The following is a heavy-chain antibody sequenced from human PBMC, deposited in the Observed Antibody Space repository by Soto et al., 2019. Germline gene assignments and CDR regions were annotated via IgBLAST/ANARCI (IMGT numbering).Heavy chain of an antibody. CDR1: GFTFSSYW. CDR2: INSDGSST. D-gene: IGHD1-1*01. J-gene: IGHJ6*02. V-gene: IGHV3-74*01. CDR3: ARRDIDWNDALDGMDV. Sequence: EVQLVESGGGLVQPGGSLRLSCAASGFTFSSYWMHWVRQAPGKGLVWVSRINSDGSSTSYADSVKGRFTISRDNAKNTLDRQMNSMGAEDTAVYYCARRDIDWNDALDGMDVWGQGTTVTVSS.